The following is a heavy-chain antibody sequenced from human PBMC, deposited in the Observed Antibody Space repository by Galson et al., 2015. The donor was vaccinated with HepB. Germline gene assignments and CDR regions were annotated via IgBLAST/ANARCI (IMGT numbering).Heavy chain of an antibody. CDR2: IWHDGNNK. D-gene: IGHD4-11*01. V-gene: IGHV3-33*01. Sequence: SLRPSCAASGFTFSSSGMHWVRQAPGKGLEWVAVIWHDGNNKYYADSVRGRFTISRDNSKNTLYLQMNSLRAEDTAVYYCARDPTTVTPSWYFDLWGRGTLVTVSS. J-gene: IGHJ2*01. CDR1: GFTFSSSG. CDR3: ARDPTTVTPSWYFDL.